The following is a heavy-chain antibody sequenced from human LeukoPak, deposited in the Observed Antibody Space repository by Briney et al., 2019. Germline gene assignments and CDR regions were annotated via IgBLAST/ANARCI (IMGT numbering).Heavy chain of an antibody. CDR1: GGSTSSGSYD. CDR3: ARYTGSYFDY. V-gene: IGHV4-61*02. D-gene: IGHD1-26*01. Sequence: PSQTLSLTCTVSGGSTSSGSYDWSWIRPPAGKGLEWIGRIYISGSTNCNPSLKSRVTISVGRSKNQFSLQLSSVTAADTAVYYCARYTGSYFDYWGQGTLVTVSS. J-gene: IGHJ4*02. CDR2: IYISGST.